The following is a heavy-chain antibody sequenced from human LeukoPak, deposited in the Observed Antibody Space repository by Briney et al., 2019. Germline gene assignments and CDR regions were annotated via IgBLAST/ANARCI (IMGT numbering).Heavy chain of an antibody. CDR3: ASEPGTFAFDI. CDR2: INHSGST. V-gene: IGHV4-34*01. Sequence: SETLSLTCAVYGGSFSGYYWSWSRQPPGKGLEWIGEINHSGSTNYNPSLKSRVSISVDTSKNQFSLKPSSVTAADTAVYYCASEPGTFAFDIWGQGTMVTVSS. CDR1: GGSFSGYY. J-gene: IGHJ3*02. D-gene: IGHD7-27*01.